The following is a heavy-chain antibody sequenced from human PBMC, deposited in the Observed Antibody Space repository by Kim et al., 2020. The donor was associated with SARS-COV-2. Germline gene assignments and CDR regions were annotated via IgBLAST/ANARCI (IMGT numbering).Heavy chain of an antibody. V-gene: IGHV3-30-3*01. CDR1: GFIFSSYA. D-gene: IGHD3-9*01. Sequence: GGSLRLSCAASGFIFSSYALHWVRQAPGKGLEWVAVISYEGNSQYYADSVKGRFTISRDNSQNTLSLQMDSLRPEDTAVYYCARPPELGLLYFGMDVWGQGTTGTVS. J-gene: IGHJ6*02. CDR3: ARPPELGLLYFGMDV. CDR2: ISYEGNSQ.